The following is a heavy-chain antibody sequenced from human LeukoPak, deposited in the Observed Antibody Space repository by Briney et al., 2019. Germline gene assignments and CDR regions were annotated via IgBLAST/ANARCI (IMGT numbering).Heavy chain of an antibody. Sequence: GSSVKVSCKASGGTFSSYAISWVRQAPGQGLEWMGGIIPIFGTANYAQKCQGRVTITTDESTSTAYMELSSLRSEDTAVYYCARDLGQVGSGSYYLDYWGQGTLVTVSS. CDR1: GGTFSSYA. CDR3: ARDLGQVGSGSYYLDY. J-gene: IGHJ4*02. D-gene: IGHD3-10*01. CDR2: IIPIFGTA. V-gene: IGHV1-69*05.